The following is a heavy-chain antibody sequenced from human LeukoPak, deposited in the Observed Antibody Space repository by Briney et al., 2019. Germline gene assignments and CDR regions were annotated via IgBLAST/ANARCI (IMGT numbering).Heavy chain of an antibody. J-gene: IGHJ4*02. CDR3: ARVKNSGYYSMGLGLDY. V-gene: IGHV1-8*01. CDR1: GYTFTSYD. Sequence: ASVKVSCKASGYTFTSYDINWVRQATGQGLEWMGWMNPNSGNTGYAQKFQGRVTMTRNTSISTAYMELSSLRSEDTAVYYCARVKNSGYYSMGLGLDYWGQGTLVTVSS. D-gene: IGHD3-22*01. CDR2: MNPNSGNT.